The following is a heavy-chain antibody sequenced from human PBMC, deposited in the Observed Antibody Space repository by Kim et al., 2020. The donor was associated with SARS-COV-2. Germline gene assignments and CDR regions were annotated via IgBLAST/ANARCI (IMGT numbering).Heavy chain of an antibody. CDR1: GFTFSSYS. CDR3: ARDHGLRYFDWLSQKPGDLAFDI. CDR2: ISSSSSTI. D-gene: IGHD3-9*01. J-gene: IGHJ3*02. V-gene: IGHV3-48*02. Sequence: GGSLRLSCAASGFTFSSYSMNWVRQAPGKGLEWVSYISSSSSTIYYADSVKGRFTISRDNAKNSLYLQMNILRDEDTAVYYCARDHGLRYFDWLSQKPGDLAFDIWGQGTMVTVSS.